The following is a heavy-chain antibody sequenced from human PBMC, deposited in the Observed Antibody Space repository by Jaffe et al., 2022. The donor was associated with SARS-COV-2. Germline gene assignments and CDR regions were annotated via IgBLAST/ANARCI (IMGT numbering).Heavy chain of an antibody. D-gene: IGHD2-15*01. J-gene: IGHJ3*02. CDR1: GFTFSSYA. CDR2: ISGSGGST. Sequence: EVQLLESGGGLVQPGGSLRLSCAASGFTFSSYAMSWVRQAPGKGLEWVSAISGSGGSTYYADSVKGRFTISRDNSKNTLYLQMNSLRAEDTAVYYCAKDLGYCSGGSCSAFDIWGQGTMVTVSS. V-gene: IGHV3-23*01. CDR3: AKDLGYCSGGSCSAFDI.